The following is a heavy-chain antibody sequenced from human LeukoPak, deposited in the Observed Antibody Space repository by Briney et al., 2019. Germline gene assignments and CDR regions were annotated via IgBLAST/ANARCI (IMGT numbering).Heavy chain of an antibody. V-gene: IGHV1-69*06. CDR3: ARDTYYYGSGSYYNLYGMDV. Sequence: ASVKVSCKASGGTFSRYAVRWVRQAPGQGLEWMGGIIPIFGTANYAQKFQGRVTMTEDTSTDTAYMELRSLRSDDTAVYYCARDTYYYGSGSYYNLYGMDVWGQGTTVTVSS. D-gene: IGHD3-10*01. CDR2: IIPIFGTA. J-gene: IGHJ6*02. CDR1: GGTFSRYA.